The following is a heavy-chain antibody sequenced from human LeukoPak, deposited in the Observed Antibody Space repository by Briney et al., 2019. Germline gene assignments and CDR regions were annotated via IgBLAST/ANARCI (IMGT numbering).Heavy chain of an antibody. Sequence: SETLSLTCTVSGGSISSSSYYWGWIRQPPGKGLEWIGSIYYSGSSTYYNPSLKSRVTISVDTSKNQFSLKLSSVTAADTAVYYCARVSLVRGAPDYYFDYWGQGTLVTVSS. V-gene: IGHV4-39*07. CDR2: IYYSGSST. CDR3: ARVSLVRGAPDYYFDY. CDR1: GGSISSSSYY. J-gene: IGHJ4*02. D-gene: IGHD3-10*01.